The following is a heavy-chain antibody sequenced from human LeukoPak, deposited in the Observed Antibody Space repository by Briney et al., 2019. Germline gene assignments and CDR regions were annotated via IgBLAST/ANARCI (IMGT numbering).Heavy chain of an antibody. D-gene: IGHD2-2*01. Sequence: EGSLRLSCAASGFTFSSYAMHWVRQAPGKGLEWVAVISYDGSNKYYADSVKGRFTISRDNSKNTLYLQMNSLRAEDTAVYYCARTSRYCSSTSCWYWFDPWGQGTLVTVSS. CDR2: ISYDGSNK. CDR1: GFTFSSYA. CDR3: ARTSRYCSSTSCWYWFDP. V-gene: IGHV3-30*04. J-gene: IGHJ5*02.